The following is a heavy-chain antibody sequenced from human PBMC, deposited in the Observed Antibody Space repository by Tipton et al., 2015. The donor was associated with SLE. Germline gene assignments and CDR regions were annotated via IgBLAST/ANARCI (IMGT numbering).Heavy chain of an antibody. CDR2: IYYSGRT. J-gene: IGHJ5*02. V-gene: IGHV4-59*08. D-gene: IGHD3-16*01. CDR1: GGSISNYY. Sequence: TLSLTCTVSGGSISNYYWTWIRQPPGKGLEWIGYIYYSGRTNYNPSLKSRVTISVDTSKNQFSLKLSSVTAADTAVYYCARHGGVPPDWFDPWGQGTLVTVSS. CDR3: ARHGGVPPDWFDP.